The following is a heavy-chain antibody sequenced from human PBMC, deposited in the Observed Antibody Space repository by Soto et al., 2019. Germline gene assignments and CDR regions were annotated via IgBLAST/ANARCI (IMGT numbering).Heavy chain of an antibody. CDR1: GDSVSSAGYH. CDR2: ITYSGIS. D-gene: IGHD3-3*01. Sequence: QVQLQESGPGLVKPSETLSLSCTVSGDSVSSAGYHWSWIRQPPGKGLEWIGYITYSGISNYNPSLKSRVTLSLDTSKNQFSLRLTSVTAADTAVYYCVREGLTKSGVAKGIYSWGQGTLVSVSS. V-gene: IGHV4-61*08. J-gene: IGHJ4*02. CDR3: VREGLTKSGVAKGIYS.